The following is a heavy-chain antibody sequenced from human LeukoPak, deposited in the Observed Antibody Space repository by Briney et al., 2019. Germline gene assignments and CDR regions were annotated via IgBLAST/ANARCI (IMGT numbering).Heavy chain of an antibody. Sequence: SETLSLTCAVYGGSFSGYYWSWIRQPPGKGLEWIGEINHSGSTNYNPSLKSQVTISVDTSKNQFSLKLSSVTAADTAVYYCARGRESSSGNYFDYWGQGTLVTVSS. CDR2: INHSGST. CDR3: ARGRESSSGNYFDY. CDR1: GGSFSGYY. J-gene: IGHJ4*02. V-gene: IGHV4-34*01. D-gene: IGHD3-22*01.